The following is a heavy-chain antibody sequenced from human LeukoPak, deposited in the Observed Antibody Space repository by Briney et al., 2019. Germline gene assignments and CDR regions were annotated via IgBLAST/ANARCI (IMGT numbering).Heavy chain of an antibody. CDR2: IYTSGST. V-gene: IGHV4-61*02. J-gene: IGHJ4*02. CDR3: ARGFGVVVAAIDY. CDR1: GGSISSGSYY. D-gene: IGHD2-15*01. Sequence: SQTLSLTCTVSGGSISSGSYYWSWIRQPAGKGLEWIGCIYTSGSTNYNPSLQSRVTISVDTSKNQFSLKLSSVTAADTAVYYCARGFGVVVAAIDYWGQGTLVTVSS.